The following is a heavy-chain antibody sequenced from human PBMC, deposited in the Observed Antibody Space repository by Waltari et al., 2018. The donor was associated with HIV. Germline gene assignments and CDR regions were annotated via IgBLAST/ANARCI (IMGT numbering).Heavy chain of an antibody. CDR2: INCGKGNT. V-gene: IGHV1-3*01. CDR3: AREPIISVANNAFDV. Sequence: QVQLVQSGAEVAKPGASVRLSCKTSGYTFGDYAIHWVRQAPGQGLEWMGWINCGKGNTRYSETSQGRFTITRDASAATAYLEVTNLRSEDTALYYCAREPIISVANNAFDVWGLGSMVTVSS. CDR1: GYTFGDYA. J-gene: IGHJ3*01. D-gene: IGHD6-19*01.